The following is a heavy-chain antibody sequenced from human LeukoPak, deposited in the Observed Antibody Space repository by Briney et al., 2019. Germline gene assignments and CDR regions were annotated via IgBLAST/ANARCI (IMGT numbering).Heavy chain of an antibody. CDR1: GYPFTDYY. V-gene: IGHV1-2*02. CDR2: INPSSGGT. J-gene: IGHJ4*02. CDR3: ARERREYFDY. Sequence: ASVKVSCMASGYPFTDYYIHWVRQAPGQGLEWMGWINPSSGGTNYAQRFQGRVTMTRDTSISTAYMELSRLRSDDTAVYYCARERREYFDYWGQGTLVTVSS.